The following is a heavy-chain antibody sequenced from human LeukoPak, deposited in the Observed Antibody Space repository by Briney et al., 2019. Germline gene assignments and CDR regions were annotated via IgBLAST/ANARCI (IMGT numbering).Heavy chain of an antibody. D-gene: IGHD5-24*01. J-gene: IGHJ4*02. CDR3: AKDPRVGSRVATPCH. CDR1: GFTFSSYA. CDR2: ISGSGGST. V-gene: IGHV3-23*01. Sequence: GGSLRLSCAASGFTFSSYAMSWVRQAPGKGLEWVSAISGSGGSTYYADSVKGRFTISRDNSKSTLFLQMNSLRAEDTAVYYCAKDPRVGSRVATPCHWGQGALVTVSS.